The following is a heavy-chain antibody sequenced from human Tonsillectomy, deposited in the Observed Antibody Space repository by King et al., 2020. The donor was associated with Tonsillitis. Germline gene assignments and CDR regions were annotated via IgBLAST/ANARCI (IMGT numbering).Heavy chain of an antibody. J-gene: IGHJ3*02. CDR2: ISSSSSSI. CDR3: VRGVGVDAFDI. Sequence: VQLVESGGGLVQPGGSLRLSCAASGFLFSSYSMNWIRQAPGKGLEWVSYISSSSSSIYYADSVKGRFSISRDNAKNSVFLQMNSLRAEDTAVYYCVRGVGVDAFDIWGQGTMVTVST. D-gene: IGHD1-26*01. CDR1: GFLFSSYS. V-gene: IGHV3-48*04.